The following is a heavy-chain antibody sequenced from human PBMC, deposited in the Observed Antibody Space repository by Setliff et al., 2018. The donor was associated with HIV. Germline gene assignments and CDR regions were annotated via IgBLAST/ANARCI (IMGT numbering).Heavy chain of an antibody. CDR2: IHTSGST. J-gene: IGHJ6*03. D-gene: IGHD6-13*01. Sequence: SETLSLTCTVSGGSISSYYWSWIRQPAGKGLEWIGQIHTSGSTNYNPSLKSRVTISVDTSKNQFSLKVNSVTAADTAVYYCARGARLLAGYSDRWDYYYMAVWGKGTTVTVSS. V-gene: IGHV4-4*07. CDR1: GGSISSYY. CDR3: ARGARLLAGYSDRWDYYYMAV.